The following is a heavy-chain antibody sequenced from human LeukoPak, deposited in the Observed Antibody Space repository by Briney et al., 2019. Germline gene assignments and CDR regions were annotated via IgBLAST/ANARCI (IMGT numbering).Heavy chain of an antibody. CDR2: IYYSGST. V-gene: IGHV4-59*01. Sequence: SETLPLTCTVSGGSISSYYWSWIRQPPGKGLEWIGYIYYSGSTNYNPSLKSRVTISVDTSKNQFSLKLSSVTAADTAVYYCARADYCDSSGYSPFDYWGQGTLVTVSS. CDR1: GGSISSYY. CDR3: ARADYCDSSGYSPFDY. D-gene: IGHD3-22*01. J-gene: IGHJ4*02.